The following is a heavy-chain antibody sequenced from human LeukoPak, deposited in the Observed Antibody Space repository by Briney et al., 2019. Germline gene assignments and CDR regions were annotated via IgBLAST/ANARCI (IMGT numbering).Heavy chain of an antibody. CDR1: GGSFSGYY. V-gene: IGHV4-34*01. Sequence: SETLSLTCAVYGGSFSGYYWSWIRQPPGKGLEWIGEINHSGSTNYNPSLKSRVTISVDTSKNQFSLKLSSVTAADTAVYYCARVGQRYFDPRRIDYWGQGTLVTVSS. CDR3: ARVGQRYFDPRRIDY. D-gene: IGHD3-9*01. CDR2: INHSGST. J-gene: IGHJ4*02.